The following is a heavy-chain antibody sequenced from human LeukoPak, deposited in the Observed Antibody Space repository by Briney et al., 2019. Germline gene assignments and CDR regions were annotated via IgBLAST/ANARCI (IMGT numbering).Heavy chain of an antibody. J-gene: IGHJ4*02. CDR2: ISSSMISI. CDR3: ARVYDVLTGGFDH. CDR1: GFTFRRYD. D-gene: IGHD3-9*01. V-gene: IGHV3-21*01. Sequence: TGGSLRLSCASSGFTFRRYDMNWVRQAPGKGLEWVSFISSSMISIHYADSVQGRFTISRDNARNILYLQMNSLRAKDTAVYYCARVYDVLTGGFDHWGQGALVTVSS.